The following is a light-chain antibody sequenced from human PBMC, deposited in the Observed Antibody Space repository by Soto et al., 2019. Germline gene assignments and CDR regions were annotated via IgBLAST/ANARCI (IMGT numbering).Light chain of an antibody. CDR2: GNT. CDR1: SSNIGTGYD. V-gene: IGLV1-40*01. CDR3: QSFDSSLSASV. Sequence: QSVLTQPPSGSGAPGQRVTISCAGSSSNIGTGYDVQWYQQLPGAAPKLLIYGNTNRPSGVPDRFSASRSGTSASLAISGLQAEDEADYYCQSFDSSLSASVFGGGIKLTVL. J-gene: IGLJ3*02.